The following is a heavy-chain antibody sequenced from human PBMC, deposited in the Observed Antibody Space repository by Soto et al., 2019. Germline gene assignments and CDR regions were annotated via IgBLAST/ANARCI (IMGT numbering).Heavy chain of an antibody. CDR3: ASGLPFSYGSGDNNWFDP. J-gene: IGHJ5*02. Sequence: SETLSLTCTVSGGSISSGGYYWSWIRQHPGKGLEWIGYIYYSGSTYYNPSLKSRVTISVDTSKNQFSLKLSSVTAADTAVYYCASGLPFSYGSGDNNWFDPWGQGTLVTVSS. CDR2: IYYSGST. D-gene: IGHD3-10*01. V-gene: IGHV4-31*03. CDR1: GGSISSGGYY.